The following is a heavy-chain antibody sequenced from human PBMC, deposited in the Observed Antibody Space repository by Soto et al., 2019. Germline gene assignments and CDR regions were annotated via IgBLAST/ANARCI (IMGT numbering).Heavy chain of an antibody. CDR1: GFTFSDHY. CDR2: SRNKANSYTT. J-gene: IGHJ4*02. D-gene: IGHD1-7*01. Sequence: PGGSLRLSCAVSGFTFSDHYMDWVRQAPGKGLEWVGRSRNKANSYTTEYAASVRGKFTVSRDDSKNSLYLQMNSLKIEDTAVYYCARVATTYDYDYWGQGALVTVSS. V-gene: IGHV3-72*01. CDR3: ARVATTYDYDY.